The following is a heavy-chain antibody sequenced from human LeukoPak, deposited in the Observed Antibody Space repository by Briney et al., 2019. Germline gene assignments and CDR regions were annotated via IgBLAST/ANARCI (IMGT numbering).Heavy chain of an antibody. Sequence: GASVKVSCKASGYTFTGYYMHWVRQAPGQGLEWMGWINPNSGGTNYAQKFQGRVTMTRDTSISTAYMELSRLRSDDTAVYYCARVNYDILTGYFDYWGQGTLVTVSS. D-gene: IGHD3-9*01. CDR1: GYTFTGYY. CDR2: INPNSGGT. V-gene: IGHV1-2*02. J-gene: IGHJ4*02. CDR3: ARVNYDILTGYFDY.